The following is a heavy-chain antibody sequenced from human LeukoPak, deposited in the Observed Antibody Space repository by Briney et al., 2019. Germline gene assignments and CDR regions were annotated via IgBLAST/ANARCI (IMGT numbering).Heavy chain of an antibody. J-gene: IGHJ3*02. D-gene: IGHD1-26*01. Sequence: ASVKVSCKASGYTFTSYGISWVRQAPGQGLEWMGWISAYNGNTNYAQKLQGRVTMTTDTSTSTAYMELRSLRSDDTAVYYCARGGGVPGWWVLRGGAFDIWGQGTMVTVSS. CDR3: ARGGGVPGWWVLRGGAFDI. V-gene: IGHV1-18*01. CDR1: GYTFTSYG. CDR2: ISAYNGNT.